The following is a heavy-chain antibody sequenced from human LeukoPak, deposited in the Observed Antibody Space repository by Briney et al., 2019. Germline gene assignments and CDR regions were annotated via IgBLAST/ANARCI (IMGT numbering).Heavy chain of an antibody. Sequence: SETLSLTCTVSGGSMSRYHWGWIRQPPGKGLEWTGYIYYSGSTNYNPSLNSRVTISVDTSKNQFSLRLSSVTAADTAIYYCARAVSGRFDYWGQGTLVTVSS. CDR1: GGSMSRYH. CDR2: IYYSGST. V-gene: IGHV4-59*08. D-gene: IGHD6-19*01. J-gene: IGHJ4*02. CDR3: ARAVSGRFDY.